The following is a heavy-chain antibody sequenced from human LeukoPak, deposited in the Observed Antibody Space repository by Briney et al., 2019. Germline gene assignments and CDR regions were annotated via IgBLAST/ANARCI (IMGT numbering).Heavy chain of an antibody. CDR3: ARVTYVSSGYMWYYFDY. V-gene: IGHV1-69*13. J-gene: IGHJ4*02. Sequence: SVKVSCKASGGTFSSYAISWVRQAPGQGLEWMGGIIPIFGTANYAQKFQGRVTITADESTSTAYMELSSLRSEDTAVYYCARVTYVSSGYMWYYFDYWGQGTLVTVSS. D-gene: IGHD3-22*01. CDR1: GGTFSSYA. CDR2: IIPIFGTA.